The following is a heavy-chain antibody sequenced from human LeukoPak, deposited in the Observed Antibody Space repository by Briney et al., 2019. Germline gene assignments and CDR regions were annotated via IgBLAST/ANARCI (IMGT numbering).Heavy chain of an antibody. CDR1: GYSISSGYY. CDR2: IDHSGST. D-gene: IGHD6-6*01. Sequence: SETLSLTCTVSGYSISSGYYWGWIRQPPGKGLEWTGSIDHSGSTYYNPSLKSRITISVDTSKNQFSLKLSSVTAADTAVYYCAKPGSSRGIGGRRPTKYYFDYWGQGTLVTVSS. V-gene: IGHV4-38-2*02. CDR3: AKPGSSRGIGGRRPTKYYFDY. J-gene: IGHJ4*02.